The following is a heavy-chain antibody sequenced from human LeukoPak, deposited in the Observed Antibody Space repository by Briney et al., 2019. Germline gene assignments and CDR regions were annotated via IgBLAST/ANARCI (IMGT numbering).Heavy chain of an antibody. V-gene: IGHV4-61*01. CDR1: GGSVSSGSYY. CDR3: ARDRPNNWFDP. CDR2: IYYSGST. J-gene: IGHJ5*02. Sequence: SETLSLTGTVSGGSVSSGSYYWSWIRQPPGKGLEWIGYIYYSGSTNYNPSLKSRVTISVDTSKNQFSLKLSSVTAADTAVYYCARDRPNNWFDPWGQGTLVTVSS.